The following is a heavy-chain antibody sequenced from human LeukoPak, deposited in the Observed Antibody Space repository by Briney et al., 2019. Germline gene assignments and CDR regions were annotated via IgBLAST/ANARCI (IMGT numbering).Heavy chain of an antibody. D-gene: IGHD1/OR15-1a*01. V-gene: IGHV4-34*01. Sequence: PSETLSLTCAIYGGSFSGYYWSWIRQPPGKGLEWIGEINHSGSTNYNPSLKSRVTISVDTSKNQFSLKLSSVTAADTAVHYWTXXXXXXXXXXXXLKRNKKSWFDPWGQGTLVTVSS. CDR3: TXXXXXXXXXXXXLKRNKKSWFDP. J-gene: IGHJ5*02. CDR1: GGSFSGYY. CDR2: INHSGST.